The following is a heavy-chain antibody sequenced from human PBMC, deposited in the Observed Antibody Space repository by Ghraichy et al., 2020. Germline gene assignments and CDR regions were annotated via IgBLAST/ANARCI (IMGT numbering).Heavy chain of an antibody. CDR1: GYTFTSYG. CDR3: ARDPSDIGYCSSTSCYLGGGLDY. CDR2: ISAYNGNT. Sequence: ASVKVSCKASGYTFTSYGISWVRQAPGQGLEWMGWISAYNGNTNYAQKLQGRVTMTTDTSTSTAYMELRSLRSDDTAVYYCARDPSDIGYCSSTSCYLGGGLDYLGQGTLVTVSS. V-gene: IGHV1-18*01. J-gene: IGHJ4*02. D-gene: IGHD2-2*01.